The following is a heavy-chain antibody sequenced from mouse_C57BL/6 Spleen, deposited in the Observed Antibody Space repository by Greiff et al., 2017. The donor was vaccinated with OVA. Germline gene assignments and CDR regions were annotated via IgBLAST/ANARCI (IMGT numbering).Heavy chain of an antibody. D-gene: IGHD2-3*01. CDR2: ISYSGST. CDR3: ASSDGYYFAY. Sequence: EVKLMESGPGLAKPSQTLSLTCSVTGYSITSDYWNWIRKFPGNKLEYMGYISYSGSTYYNPTLKSRISITRDTSKNQEYLQLKSVTTEDSATYCCASSDGYYFAYWGQGTLVTVSA. V-gene: IGHV3-8*01. CDR1: GYSITSDY. J-gene: IGHJ3*01.